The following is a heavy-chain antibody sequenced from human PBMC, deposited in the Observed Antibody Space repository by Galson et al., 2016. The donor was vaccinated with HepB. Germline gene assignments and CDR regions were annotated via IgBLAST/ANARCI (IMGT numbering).Heavy chain of an antibody. J-gene: IGHJ3*01. CDR3: ARDQGVVFDAFDF. D-gene: IGHD3-3*01. CDR2: IYTDGRA. V-gene: IGHV3-53*01. Sequence: SLRLSCAASGFAVSSNYVTWVRQPPGKGLQQVSVIYTDGRAYYADSVKGRFTTSRDIFKNAVYLQMNSLRAEDTAVYYCARDQGVVFDAFDFWGQGTIGTVSA. CDR1: GFAVSSNY.